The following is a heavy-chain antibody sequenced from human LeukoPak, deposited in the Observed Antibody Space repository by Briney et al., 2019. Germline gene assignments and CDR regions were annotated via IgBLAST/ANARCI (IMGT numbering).Heavy chain of an antibody. J-gene: IGHJ4*02. V-gene: IGHV4-38-2*02. D-gene: IGHD5-18*01. CDR2: VYQSGTT. CDR1: GFSISSGHY. CDR3: ARIFIRNGYSSYFDC. Sequence: PSETLTLTCTVSGFSISSGHYWGWVRQPPGAGLEWIGSVYQSGTTYYNPSLKSRVTTSVDMSKNQFSLRLRPVTAADTAVYYCARIFIRNGYSSYFDCWGQGTLVTVSS.